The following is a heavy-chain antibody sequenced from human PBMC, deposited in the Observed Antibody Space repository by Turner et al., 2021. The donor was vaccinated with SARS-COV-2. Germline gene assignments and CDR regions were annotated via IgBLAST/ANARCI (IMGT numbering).Heavy chain of an antibody. CDR2: TSYDGSNK. J-gene: IGHJ4*02. CDR3: AKQQGLYSNPMYYFDY. CDR1: GFTFSSYG. Sequence: QVQLVESGGVVVQPGRSLRLSCSASGFTFSSYGMHWVRQAPGKGLEWGAVTSYDGSNKYYADSVKGRFTISRDNSKNTLYLQMNSLRAEDTAVYYCAKQQGLYSNPMYYFDYWGQGTLVTVSS. V-gene: IGHV3-30*18. D-gene: IGHD4-4*01.